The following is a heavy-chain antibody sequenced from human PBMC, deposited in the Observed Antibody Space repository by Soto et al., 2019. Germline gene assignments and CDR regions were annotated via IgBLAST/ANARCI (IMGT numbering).Heavy chain of an antibody. D-gene: IGHD1-26*01. CDR2: IIPLFGTA. CDR3: ARDSVEGSSGRGSSSPLRF. V-gene: IGHV1-69*06. J-gene: IGHJ4*02. CDR1: GGTFSTYA. Sequence: SVKVSCKASGGTFSTYALSWVRQAPGQGLEWMGGIIPLFGTANYAQKFQGRVTITADKSTSTAYMELSSLRSEDTAVYYCARDSVEGSSGRGSSSPLRFWGQGTLVTVSS.